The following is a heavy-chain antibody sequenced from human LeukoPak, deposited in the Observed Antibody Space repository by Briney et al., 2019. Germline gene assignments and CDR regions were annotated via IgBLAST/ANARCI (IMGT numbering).Heavy chain of an antibody. CDR2: ISWNSGSI. V-gene: IGHV3-9*01. D-gene: IGHD3-22*01. CDR3: AKGVGYSYANSGSSDY. CDR1: GFTFDDYA. Sequence: PGRSLRLSCAASGFTFDDYAMHWVRQAPGKGLEWVSGISWNSGSIGYADSVKGRFTISRDNAKNSLFLQMNSLRVEDTALYYCAKGVGYSYANSGSSDYWGQGTLVTVSS. J-gene: IGHJ4*02.